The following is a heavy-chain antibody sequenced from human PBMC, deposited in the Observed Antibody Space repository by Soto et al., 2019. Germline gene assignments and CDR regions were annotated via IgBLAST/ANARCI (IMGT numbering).Heavy chain of an antibody. CDR3: AKCRGLGRHYYYDMDV. J-gene: IGHJ6*02. Sequence: EVQLLESGGGLVQPGGSLRLYCAASGFTFSSHAMGWVRQAPGKGLEWVSVFSGSGDATGYADAVKGRFTISRDNSRSRLCLQMNSLRVEDTAVFYCAKCRGLGRHYYYDMDVWGHGTTVTVSS. CDR2: FSGSGDAT. CDR1: GFTFSSHA. D-gene: IGHD3-10*01. V-gene: IGHV3-23*01.